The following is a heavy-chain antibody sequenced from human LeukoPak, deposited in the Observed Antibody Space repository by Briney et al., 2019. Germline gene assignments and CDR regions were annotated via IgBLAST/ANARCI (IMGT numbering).Heavy chain of an antibody. CDR3: AREWHHVFDY. CDR1: GGSMRGGGSS. V-gene: IGHV4-30-2*01. J-gene: IGHJ4*02. D-gene: IGHD5-12*01. Sequence: SETLSLTCAVSGGSMRGGGSSWSWIRQAPGKGLEWIGYVYQNGNAYYNPSLKSRVTISVDRSKNQFSLRLHSVTAADTAVYYCAREWHHVFDYWGQGNLVTVSS. CDR2: VYQNGNA.